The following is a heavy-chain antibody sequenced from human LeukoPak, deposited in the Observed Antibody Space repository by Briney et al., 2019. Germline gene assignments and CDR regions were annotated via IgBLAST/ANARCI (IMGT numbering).Heavy chain of an antibody. Sequence: GGSLRLSRAASGFTFSSYWMSWVRQAPGKGLEWVANIKQDGSEKYYVDSVKGRFTISRDNAKNSLYLQMNSLRAEDTAVYYCARTLWFGELLYSYWFDPWGQGTLVTVSS. CDR2: IKQDGSEK. CDR3: ARTLWFGELLYSYWFDP. J-gene: IGHJ5*02. V-gene: IGHV3-7*01. D-gene: IGHD3-10*01. CDR1: GFTFSSYW.